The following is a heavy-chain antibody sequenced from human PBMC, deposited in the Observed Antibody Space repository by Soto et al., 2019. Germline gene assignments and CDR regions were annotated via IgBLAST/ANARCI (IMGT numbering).Heavy chain of an antibody. CDR2: ISSSSSYM. D-gene: IGHD6-13*01. CDR3: ARPSSWPDY. Sequence: GGSLRLSCAASGFTFSSYSMNWVRQAPGKGLEWVSSISSSSSYMYYADSVKGRFTISRDNAKNSLYLQMNSLRAEDTAVYYCARPSSWPDYWGQGTLVTVSS. J-gene: IGHJ4*02. CDR1: GFTFSSYS. V-gene: IGHV3-21*01.